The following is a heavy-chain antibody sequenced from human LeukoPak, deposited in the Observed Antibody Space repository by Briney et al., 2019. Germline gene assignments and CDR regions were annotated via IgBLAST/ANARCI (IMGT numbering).Heavy chain of an antibody. CDR3: ARDRGSPFHFGY. V-gene: IGHV3-53*01. D-gene: IGHD6-6*01. J-gene: IGHJ4*02. CDR1: GFTVSSSY. CDR2: IHSDGTT. Sequence: GGSLRLSCAASGFTVSSSYMNWVRQAPGKGLEWVSVIHSDGTTYYADSVKGRFTISRDNSKNTLYLQMSSLRAEDTAVYYCARDRGSPFHFGYWGQGTLVIVSS.